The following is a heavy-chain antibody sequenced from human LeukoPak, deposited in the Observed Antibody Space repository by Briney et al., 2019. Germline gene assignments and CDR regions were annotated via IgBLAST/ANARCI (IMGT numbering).Heavy chain of an antibody. CDR2: ISYDGSNK. D-gene: IGHD3-16*01. CDR3: AREGVMHDAFDI. J-gene: IGHJ3*02. V-gene: IGHV3-30*03. Sequence: GGSLRLSCAASGFTFSSYSMSWVRQAPGKGLEWVAVISYDGSNKYYADSVKGRFTISRDNSKNTLYLQMNSLRAEDTAVYYCAREGVMHDAFDIWGQGTMVTVSS. CDR1: GFTFSSYS.